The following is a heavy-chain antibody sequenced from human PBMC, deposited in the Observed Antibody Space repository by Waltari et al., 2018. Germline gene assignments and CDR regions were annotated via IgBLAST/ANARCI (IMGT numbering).Heavy chain of an antibody. J-gene: IGHJ3*02. Sequence: EVQLVQSGAEVKKPGATVKISCKVSGYTFTDYYMHWVQQAPGKGLEWVGLVDPENGKTRNAEKFQGRVTITADTSTDTAYMELSSLRSEDTAVYYCATPGFYYLAAFDIWGQGTMVTVAS. CDR1: GYTFTDYY. D-gene: IGHD3-10*01. CDR3: ATPGFYYLAAFDI. CDR2: VDPENGKT. V-gene: IGHV1-69-2*01.